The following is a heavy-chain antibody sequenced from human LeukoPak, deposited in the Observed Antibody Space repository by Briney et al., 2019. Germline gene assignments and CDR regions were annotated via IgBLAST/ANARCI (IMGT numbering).Heavy chain of an antibody. CDR2: IYPRDGST. V-gene: IGHV1-46*01. CDR1: GYTCTSNY. Sequence: GASVKVSCKASGYTCTSNYIHWVRQVPGQGLEWMGMIYPRDGSTSYAQKFQGRVTVTRDTSTSTVHMELSGLRSEDTAVYYCARDQEGFDYWGQGTLVTVSS. J-gene: IGHJ4*02. CDR3: ARDQEGFDY.